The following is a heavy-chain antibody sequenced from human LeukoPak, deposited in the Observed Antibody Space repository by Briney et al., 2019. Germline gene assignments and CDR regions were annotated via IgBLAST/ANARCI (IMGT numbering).Heavy chain of an antibody. CDR3: ARVVYYDFWSGYSAFDI. D-gene: IGHD3-3*01. J-gene: IGHJ3*02. Sequence: GGPLRLSCAASGFTFSSYWMSWVRQAPGKGLEWVANIKQDGSEKYYVDSVKGRFTISRDNAKNSLYLQMNSLRAEDTAVYYCARVVYYDFWSGYSAFDIWGQGTMVTVSS. V-gene: IGHV3-7*01. CDR1: GFTFSSYW. CDR2: IKQDGSEK.